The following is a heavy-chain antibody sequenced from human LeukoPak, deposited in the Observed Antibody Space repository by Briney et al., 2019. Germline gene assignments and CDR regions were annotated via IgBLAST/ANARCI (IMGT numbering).Heavy chain of an antibody. V-gene: IGHV3-30*04. Sequence: QSGGSLRLSCAASGFTFSSYAMHWVRQAPGKGLEWVAVISYDGSNKYYADSVKGRFTISRDNAKNSLYLQMNSLRAEDTAVYYCARAQQWLSLDYWGQGTLVTVSS. CDR2: ISYDGSNK. D-gene: IGHD6-19*01. CDR3: ARAQQWLSLDY. J-gene: IGHJ4*02. CDR1: GFTFSSYA.